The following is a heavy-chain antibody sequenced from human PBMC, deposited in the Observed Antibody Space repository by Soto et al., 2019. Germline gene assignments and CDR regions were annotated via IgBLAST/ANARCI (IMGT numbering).Heavy chain of an antibody. J-gene: IGHJ4*02. CDR1: GFTFSSYA. Sequence: QVQLVESGGGVVQPGRSLRLSCAASGFTFSSYAMHWVRQAPGKGLEWVAVISYDGSNKYYADSVKGRFTISRDNSKNTLYLQMNSLRAEDTAVYYCARVTSGLLWFGESNPWAFDYWGLGTLVTVSS. V-gene: IGHV3-30-3*01. D-gene: IGHD3-10*01. CDR2: ISYDGSNK. CDR3: ARVTSGLLWFGESNPWAFDY.